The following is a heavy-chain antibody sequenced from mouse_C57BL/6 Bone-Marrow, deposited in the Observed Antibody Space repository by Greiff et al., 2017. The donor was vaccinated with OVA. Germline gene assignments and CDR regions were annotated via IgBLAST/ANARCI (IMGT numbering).Heavy chain of an antibody. CDR1: GYSITSGYY. J-gene: IGHJ3*01. Sequence: EVQLQESGPGLVKPSQSLSLTCSVTGYSITSGYYWNWIRQFPGNKLEWMGYISYDGSNNYNPSLKNRISITRDTSKNQFFLKLNSVTTEDTATYYCARDYSNYPPWFAYWGKGTLVPVSA. CDR2: ISYDGSN. CDR3: ARDYSNYPPWFAY. D-gene: IGHD2-5*01. V-gene: IGHV3-6*01.